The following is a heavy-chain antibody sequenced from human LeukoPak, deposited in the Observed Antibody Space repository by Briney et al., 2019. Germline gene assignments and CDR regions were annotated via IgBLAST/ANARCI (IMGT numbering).Heavy chain of an antibody. D-gene: IGHD6-13*01. J-gene: IGHJ6*03. CDR1: GFTFSDYY. CDR2: ISSSGSTI. V-gene: IGHV3-11*04. CDR3: AAIAAAGTFPYYYYMDV. Sequence: GGSLRLSCAASGFTFSDYYMSWIRQAPGKGLEWVSYISSSGSTIYYADSVKGRFTISRDNAKNSLYLQMNSLGAEDTAVYYCAAIAAAGTFPYYYYMDVWGKGTTVTVSS.